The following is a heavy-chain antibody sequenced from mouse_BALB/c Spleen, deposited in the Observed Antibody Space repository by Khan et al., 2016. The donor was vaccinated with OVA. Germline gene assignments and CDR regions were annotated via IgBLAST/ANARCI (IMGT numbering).Heavy chain of an antibody. CDR3: VRDGAYHRNDGWFAY. J-gene: IGHJ3*01. CDR1: GYTFISYT. V-gene: IGHV1-4*01. D-gene: IGHD2-14*01. Sequence: QVQLQQSGAELARPGASVKMSCKASGYTFISYTIHWIKKRPGQGPEWIGYINPSNGYTNYNQKFKDKATLTTDKSSTTAYLQLSSLTSDDSAVYNGVRDGAYHRNDGWFAYWGQGTLVTVSA. CDR2: INPSNGYT.